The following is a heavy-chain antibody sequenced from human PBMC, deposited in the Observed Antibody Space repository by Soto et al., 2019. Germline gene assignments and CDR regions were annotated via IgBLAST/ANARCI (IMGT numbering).Heavy chain of an antibody. CDR2: IIPILGIA. Sequence: ASVKVSCKASGGTFSSYTISWVRQAPGQGLEWMGRIIPILGIANYAQKFQGRVTITADKSTSTAYMELSSLRSEDTAVYYCARSWDSSSWYYFDYWGQGTLVTVSS. D-gene: IGHD6-13*01. V-gene: IGHV1-69*02. J-gene: IGHJ4*02. CDR3: ARSWDSSSWYYFDY. CDR1: GGTFSSYT.